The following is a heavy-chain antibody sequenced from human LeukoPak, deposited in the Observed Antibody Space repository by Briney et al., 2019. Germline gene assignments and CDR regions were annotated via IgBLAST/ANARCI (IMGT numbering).Heavy chain of an antibody. Sequence: PGGSLRLSCAASGFTFSSFGLNWVRQAPGKGLEWVSYISNSGTPVYYADSVRGRFTFSRDNAKNSLYLQMNSLRAEDTAVYYCARSYQLLSYYGMDVWGQGTTVTVSS. J-gene: IGHJ6*02. CDR1: GFTFSSFG. D-gene: IGHD2-2*01. V-gene: IGHV3-48*03. CDR2: ISNSGTPV. CDR3: ARSYQLLSYYGMDV.